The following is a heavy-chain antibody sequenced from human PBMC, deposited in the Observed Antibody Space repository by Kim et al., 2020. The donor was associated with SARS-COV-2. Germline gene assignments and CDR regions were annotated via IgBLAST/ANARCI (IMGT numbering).Heavy chain of an antibody. D-gene: IGHD3-16*01. V-gene: IGHV1-3*01. CDR3: LGGFYFDY. CDR2: GKGNT. J-gene: IGHJ4*02. Sequence: GKGNTTYSQKFQGRVTFTTDTSASTAYMELSFVRSEESAVYYCLGGFYFDYWGQGTLVTVSS.